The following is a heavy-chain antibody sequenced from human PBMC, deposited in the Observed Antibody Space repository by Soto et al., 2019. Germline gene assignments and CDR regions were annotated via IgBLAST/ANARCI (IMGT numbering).Heavy chain of an antibody. Sequence: GGSLRLSCEASGFTFSSYPMHWVRQAPGKGLEWVAVISYDGSNKYYADSVKGRFTISRDNSKNTLYLQMNSLRAEDTAVYYCARPMWATLTIAIGYYWGQGTLVTVSS. CDR3: ARPMWATLTIAIGYY. D-gene: IGHD3-3*01. J-gene: IGHJ4*02. V-gene: IGHV3-30-3*01. CDR2: ISYDGSNK. CDR1: GFTFSSYP.